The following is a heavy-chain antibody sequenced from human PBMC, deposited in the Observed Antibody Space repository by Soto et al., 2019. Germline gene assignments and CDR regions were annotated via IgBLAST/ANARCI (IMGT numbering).Heavy chain of an antibody. D-gene: IGHD1-7*01. Sequence: PSETLSLTCTVSGDSVSSNGNYWSWIRQPPGKGLEWIGYISYSGSTNYNPSLKSRVSISVDTSKNQFSLKLSSVTAADTAVYYCAREGLIPGTTYYYYGMDVWGQGTTVTVSS. V-gene: IGHV4-61*08. J-gene: IGHJ6*02. CDR1: GDSVSSNGNY. CDR3: AREGLIPGTTYYYYGMDV. CDR2: ISYSGST.